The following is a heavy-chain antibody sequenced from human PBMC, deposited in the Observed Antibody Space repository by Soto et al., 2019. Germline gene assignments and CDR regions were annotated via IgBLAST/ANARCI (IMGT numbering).Heavy chain of an antibody. CDR1: GYSFTSYW. V-gene: IGHV5-51*01. J-gene: IGHJ6*02. CDR2: IYPGDSDT. Sequence: DSLTVSCKGSGYSFTSYWIGLVRQMPGKGLEWMGIIYPGDSDTRYSPSFQGQVTISADKSISTAYLQWSSLKASDTAMYYCARRGYYYGMDVWGQGTTVTVSS. CDR3: ARRGYYYGMDV.